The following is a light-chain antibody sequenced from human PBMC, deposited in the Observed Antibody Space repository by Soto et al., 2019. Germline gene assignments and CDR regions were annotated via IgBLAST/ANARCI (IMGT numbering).Light chain of an antibody. CDR3: SSYTSSSTRV. CDR1: SSDVGGYKY. J-gene: IGLJ3*02. V-gene: IGLV2-14*01. Sequence: QSALTQPASVSGSPGQSITISCTGTSSDVGGYKYVSWYQQQPGKAPKLMIYEVSNRPSGVSNRFSGSKSGNTASLTISGRQAEDEADDYCSSYTSSSTRVFGGGTKLTVL. CDR2: EVS.